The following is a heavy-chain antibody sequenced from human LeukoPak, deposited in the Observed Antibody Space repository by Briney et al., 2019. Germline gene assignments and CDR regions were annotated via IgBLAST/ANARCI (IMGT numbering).Heavy chain of an antibody. CDR1: GFIFSHHG. CDR3: VKDDGWVQYAN. Sequence: GGSLRLSCATSGFIFSHHGMNWVRQAPGKGLEWVSGIRADAVTTYYADSVKGRFIISRDNSKNTVYLQMNSLSAEDAAVYYCVKDDGWVQYANWGQGTPVTVSS. D-gene: IGHD5-24*01. V-gene: IGHV3-23*01. CDR2: IRADAVTT. J-gene: IGHJ4*02.